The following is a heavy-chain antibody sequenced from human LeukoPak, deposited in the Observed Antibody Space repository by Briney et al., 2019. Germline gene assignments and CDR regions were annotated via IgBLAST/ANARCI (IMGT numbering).Heavy chain of an antibody. Sequence: GGSLRLSCAASGFTFDDYGMSWVRQAPGKGLEWVSGINWNGGSTGYADSVKGRFTISRDNAKNSLYLQMNSLRAEDTALYYCARARSYGSFDASDIWGQGTMVTVSS. CDR1: GFTFDDYG. CDR2: INWNGGST. CDR3: ARARSYGSFDASDI. V-gene: IGHV3-20*04. J-gene: IGHJ3*02. D-gene: IGHD1-26*01.